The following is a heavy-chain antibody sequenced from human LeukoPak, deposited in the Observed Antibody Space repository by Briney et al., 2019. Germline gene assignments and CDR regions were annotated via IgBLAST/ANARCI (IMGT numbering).Heavy chain of an antibody. CDR2: ISGSSTI. D-gene: IGHD4-17*01. CDR3: ARQRAGFTVTTSDY. V-gene: IGHV3-48*01. CDR1: GFTFSSYS. Sequence: GGSLRLSCAASGFTFSSYSVNWVRHAPGKGLEWVSYISGSSTIYYADSVKGRFTISRDNAKNSLYLQMNSLRAEDTAVYYCARQRAGFTVTTSDYWGQGTLVTVSS. J-gene: IGHJ4*02.